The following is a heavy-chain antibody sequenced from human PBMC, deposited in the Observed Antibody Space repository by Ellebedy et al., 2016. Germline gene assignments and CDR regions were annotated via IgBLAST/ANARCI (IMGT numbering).Heavy chain of an antibody. CDR2: IYPGDSDT. J-gene: IGHJ4*02. D-gene: IGHD3-22*01. Sequence: GGSLRPSCKGPGYSFTNYWIGWVRQLPGKGLEWMGLIYPGDSDTRYSPSFQGQVTISADKSISTAYLQWSSLKASDTAMYYCARQADYYDSSGQIDYWGQGTLVTVSS. CDR1: GYSFTNYW. CDR3: ARQADYYDSSGQIDY. V-gene: IGHV5-51*01.